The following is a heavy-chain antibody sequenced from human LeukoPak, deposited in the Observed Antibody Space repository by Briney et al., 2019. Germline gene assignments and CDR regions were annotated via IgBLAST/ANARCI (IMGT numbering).Heavy chain of an antibody. D-gene: IGHD2-21*02. Sequence: SETLSLTCTVSGGSISSYYWSWIRQPPGKGLEWIGYIYRFVNTFYNPSLKTRVSISLDSSKNQFSLRLNSVTVADTAVYFCARYDSPAFDLWGRGTPVTVSS. J-gene: IGHJ4*02. V-gene: IGHV4-4*09. CDR2: IYRFVNT. CDR3: ARYDSPAFDL. CDR1: GGSISSYY.